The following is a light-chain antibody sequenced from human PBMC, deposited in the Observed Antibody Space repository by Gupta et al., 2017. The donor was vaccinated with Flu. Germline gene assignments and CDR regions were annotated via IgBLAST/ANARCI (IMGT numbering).Light chain of an antibody. J-gene: IGKJ4*01. CDR2: DAS. V-gene: IGKV3-11*01. CDR1: QSISNY. Sequence: EIVLTQSPATLPLSPGERATLSCRASQSISNYLAWYQQKPGQPPRLLIYDASSRATDIPARFSGSGSGTDFTLTISSREPEDFAVYYCQQRSNWPPLTFGRGTKVEIK. CDR3: QQRSNWPPLT.